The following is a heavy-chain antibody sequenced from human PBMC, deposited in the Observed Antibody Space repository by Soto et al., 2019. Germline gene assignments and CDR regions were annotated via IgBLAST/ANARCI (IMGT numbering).Heavy chain of an antibody. D-gene: IGHD3-22*01. J-gene: IGHJ4*02. Sequence: QVQLQESGPGLVKPSETLSLTCSVSGGSFTGDYWSWIRQPAGKGLEWIGRVFGNGGGSPIYNPSLKTRVTMSVDTSKTPFSLKLTSVTAADTAVYYCARDLPPYDRRRPPTGAFEDWGQGVLVSVSS. CDR1: GGSFTGDY. V-gene: IGHV4-4*07. CDR3: ARDLPPYDRRRPPTGAFED. CDR2: VFGNGGGSP.